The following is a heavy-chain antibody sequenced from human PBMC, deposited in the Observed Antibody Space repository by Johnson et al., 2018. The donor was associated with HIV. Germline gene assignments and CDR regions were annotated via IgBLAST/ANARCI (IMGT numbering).Heavy chain of an antibody. CDR3: TTERGDPLIGADAFDI. CDR2: IKSKTDGGTT. CDR1: GFTFSNAW. V-gene: IGHV3-15*01. D-gene: IGHD3-16*01. J-gene: IGHJ3*02. Sequence: VQLVESGGGLVKPGGSLRLSCAASGFTFSNAWMSWVRQAPGKGLEWVGRIKSKTDGGTTDYAAPVKGRLTISRDDSKNTLYLQMNSLKTEDTAVYYCTTERGDPLIGADAFDIWGQGTMVTVSS.